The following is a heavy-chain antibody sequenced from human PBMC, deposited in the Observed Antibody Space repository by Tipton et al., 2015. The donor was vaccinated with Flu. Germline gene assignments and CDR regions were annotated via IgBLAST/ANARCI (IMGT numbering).Heavy chain of an antibody. CDR2: VKLGGST. D-gene: IGHD3-22*01. J-gene: IGHJ4*02. CDR3: ARYSYDDRDSVTFDS. V-gene: IGHV4-61*02. CDR1: GESFGINYY. Sequence: TLSLTCSVSGESFGINYYWGWIRQPAGKGLEWIGRVKLGGSTNYGPSFKSRATVSMDASRSQFSLKLRSVTAADTAVYFCARYSYDDRDSVTFDSWGQGTLVTVSS.